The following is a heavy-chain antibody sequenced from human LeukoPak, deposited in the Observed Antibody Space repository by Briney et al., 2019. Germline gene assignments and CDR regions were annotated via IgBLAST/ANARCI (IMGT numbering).Heavy chain of an antibody. V-gene: IGHV3-7*01. J-gene: IGHJ3*01. CDR2: IKQDGGEK. CDR1: GFTLSTYW. CDR3: ATSQTTSGRYGNAFDV. D-gene: IGHD6-19*01. Sequence: PGGSLRLSCAASGFTLSTYWMSWVRQAPGKGLEWVANIKQDGGEKYYVDSVKGRFTISRDDPKNSLYLQMNSLRGEDKAVYYCATSQTTSGRYGNAFDVWGQGTMVIVSS.